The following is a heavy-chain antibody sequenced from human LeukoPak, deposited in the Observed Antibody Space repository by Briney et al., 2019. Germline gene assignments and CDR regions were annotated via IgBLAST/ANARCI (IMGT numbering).Heavy chain of an antibody. CDR3: ARRNNDGFFDY. CDR2: IYTSGST. J-gene: IGHJ4*02. V-gene: IGHV4-61*02. D-gene: IGHD1/OR15-1a*01. CDR1: GGSISSSNYY. Sequence: SETLSLTCTVSGGSISSSNYYWSWIRQPAGKGLEWIGRIYTSGSTNYNPSLKSRVTMSVDTSKNQFSLKLSSVTAADTAVYYCARRNNDGFFDYWGQGTLVTVSS.